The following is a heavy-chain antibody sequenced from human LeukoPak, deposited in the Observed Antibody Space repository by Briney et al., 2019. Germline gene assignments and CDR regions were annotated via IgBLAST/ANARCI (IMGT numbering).Heavy chain of an antibody. J-gene: IGHJ3*02. CDR2: IYHSGST. CDR3: ARARGKSGYYYNDAFDI. V-gene: IGHV4-38-2*02. D-gene: IGHD3-22*01. CDR1: GYSISSGYY. Sequence: SETLSLTCTVSGYSISSGYYWGWIRQPPGKGLEWIGSIYHSGSTYYNPSLKSRVTISVDTSKNQFSLKLSSVTAADTALYYCARARGKSGYYYNDAFDIWGQGTMVTVSS.